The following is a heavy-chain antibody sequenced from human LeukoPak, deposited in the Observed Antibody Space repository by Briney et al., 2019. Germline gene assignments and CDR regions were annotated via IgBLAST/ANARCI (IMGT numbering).Heavy chain of an antibody. J-gene: IGHJ4*01. CDR2: LGADGSGT. CDR1: GFTFNKYA. Sequence: GGSLRLSCAASGFTFNKYAMHWVRQIPGMGLVWVSRLGADGSGTRYADSVKGRFTISRDNAKNTVYLQMSSLRADDTAVYYCARDGFTGPRTAYLDHWGQGTLVTVSS. V-gene: IGHV3-74*01. CDR3: ARDGFTGPRTAYLDH. D-gene: IGHD2-8*02.